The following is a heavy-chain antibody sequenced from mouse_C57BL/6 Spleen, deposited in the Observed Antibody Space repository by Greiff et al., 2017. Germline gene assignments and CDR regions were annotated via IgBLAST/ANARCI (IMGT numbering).Heavy chain of an antibody. CDR1: GYTFTDYY. J-gene: IGHJ3*01. D-gene: IGHD2-4*01. V-gene: IGHV1-77*01. Sequence: VQLQQSGAELVKPGASVKISCKASGYTFTDYYINWVKQRPGQGLEWIGKLGPGSGSTYYNEMFKGKATLTADKSSSTAYMQLSSLTSEDSAVYFCARDYDYDWFAYWGQGTLVTVSA. CDR3: ARDYDYDWFAY. CDR2: LGPGSGST.